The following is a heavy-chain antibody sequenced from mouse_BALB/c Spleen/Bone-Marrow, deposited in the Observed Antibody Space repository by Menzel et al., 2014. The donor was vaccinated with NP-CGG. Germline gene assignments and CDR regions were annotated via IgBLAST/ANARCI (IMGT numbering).Heavy chain of an antibody. CDR1: GFTFSSYT. J-gene: IGHJ4*01. CDR3: ARHGYYGSRAMDY. Sequence: DVMLVESGGGLVQPGGSLKLSCAASGFTFSSYTMSWVRQTPEKRLEWVAYISNGGGSTYYPDTVEGRFTISRDNAKNTLYLQMSSLKSEDTAMYYCARHGYYGSRAMDYWGQGTSVTVSS. V-gene: IGHV5-12-2*01. D-gene: IGHD1-1*01. CDR2: ISNGGGST.